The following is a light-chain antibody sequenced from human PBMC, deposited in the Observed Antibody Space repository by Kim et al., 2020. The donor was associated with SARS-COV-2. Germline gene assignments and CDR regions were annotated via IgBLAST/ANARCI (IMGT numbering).Light chain of an antibody. J-gene: IGLJ3*02. Sequence: SSELTQDPAVSVALGQTVRITCQGDSLRSYYASWYQQKPGQAPVLVIYGKNNRPSGIPDRFSGSSSGNTASLTITRAQSEDEADYYCHSRDSSCNHWVFG. V-gene: IGLV3-19*01. CDR2: GKN. CDR1: SLRSYY. CDR3: HSRDSSCNHWV.